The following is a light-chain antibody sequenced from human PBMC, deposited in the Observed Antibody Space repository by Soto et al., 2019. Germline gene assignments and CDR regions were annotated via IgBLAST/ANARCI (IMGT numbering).Light chain of an antibody. CDR2: HAS. V-gene: IGKV1-33*01. J-gene: IGKJ5*01. CDR3: QQYDNVPPN. Sequence: DIQMTQSPSSLSASVGDSVTITCQPSQDISHYLNWYQKKPGKAPKLLIYHASNLKAGVPSRFSGSRSGTDFTLTISSLQPEDTATYYCQQYDNVPPNFAQGTRLEIK. CDR1: QDISHY.